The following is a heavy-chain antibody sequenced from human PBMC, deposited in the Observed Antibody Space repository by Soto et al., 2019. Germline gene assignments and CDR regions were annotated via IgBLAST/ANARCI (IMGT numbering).Heavy chain of an antibody. CDR2: IIPIFGTT. J-gene: IGHJ6*02. CDR3: GSVGYCSSTNCLFYYYHYGMDV. CDR1: GGTFSSHA. Sequence: SVKVSCKASGGTFSSHAISWVRQAPGRGLEWMGGIIPIFGTTNYAQNFRARVTITADESTSTAYMELSSLTSGDTAVYYCGSVGYCSSTNCLFYYYHYGMDVWGQGTTVTV. V-gene: IGHV1-69*13. D-gene: IGHD2-2*03.